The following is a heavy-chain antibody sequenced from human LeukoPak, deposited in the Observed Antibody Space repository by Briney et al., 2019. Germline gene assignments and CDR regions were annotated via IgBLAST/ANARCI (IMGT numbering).Heavy chain of an antibody. V-gene: IGHV3-30*02. Sequence: GGSLRLSCVASRFTFSSYGMHWVRQAPGKGLYWVAFIRYDGSNKYYADSVRGRFTISRDNSKNTLYLQMNSLRAEDTAVYYCASSYCSTTTCYSAYWGQGTLVTVSS. D-gene: IGHD2-2*01. CDR1: RFTFSSYG. CDR2: IRYDGSNK. CDR3: ASSYCSTTTCYSAY. J-gene: IGHJ4*02.